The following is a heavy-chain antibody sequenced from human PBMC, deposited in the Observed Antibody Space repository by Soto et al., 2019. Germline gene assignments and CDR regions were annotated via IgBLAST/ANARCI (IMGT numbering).Heavy chain of an antibody. V-gene: IGHV1-18*01. J-gene: IGHJ5*02. CDR1: GYTFTSYG. D-gene: IGHD2-15*01. Sequence: ASVKVSRKASGYTFTSYGISWVRQAPGQGLEWMGWISAYNGNTNYAQKLQGRVTMTTDTSTSTAYMELRSLRSDDTAVYYCAREGSDIVGNNWFDPWGQGTLVTVSS. CDR2: ISAYNGNT. CDR3: AREGSDIVGNNWFDP.